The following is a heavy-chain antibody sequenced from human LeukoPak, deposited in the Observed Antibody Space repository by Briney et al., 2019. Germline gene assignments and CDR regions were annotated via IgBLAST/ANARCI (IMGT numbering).Heavy chain of an antibody. V-gene: IGHV3-7*01. CDR3: ARASCSSCPPNY. CDR1: GFTFSNYW. D-gene: IGHD6-13*01. Sequence: PGGSLRLSCVASGFTFSNYWMSWVRQAPGKGLEWVANIKQDGSEKYYVDSVKGRFTISRDNAKNSLYLQMNSLRVEDTAVYYCARASCSSCPPNYWGQGTLVTVSS. CDR2: IKQDGSEK. J-gene: IGHJ4*02.